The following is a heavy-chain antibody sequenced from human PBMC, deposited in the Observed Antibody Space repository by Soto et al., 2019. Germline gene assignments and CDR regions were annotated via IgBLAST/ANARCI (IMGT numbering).Heavy chain of an antibody. CDR2: IIPMFPTA. CDR1: GGPFINHA. V-gene: IGHV1-69*01. D-gene: IGHD2-21*02. CDR3: ARDDATYCGGDCYRYFYYGMDV. Sequence: GXSVKVSCKASGGPFINHAIVWGRQAPGQGLEWVGGIIPMFPTADYAQRFQGRVTITADDSTTTVYMELSGLRSEDTAMYYCARDDATYCGGDCYRYFYYGMDVCGQRTTVTVSS. J-gene: IGHJ6*02.